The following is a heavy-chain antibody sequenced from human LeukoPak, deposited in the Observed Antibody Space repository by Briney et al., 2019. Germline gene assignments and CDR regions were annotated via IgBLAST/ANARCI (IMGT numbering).Heavy chain of an antibody. CDR3: ARDGWYKSYMDV. J-gene: IGHJ6*03. Sequence: GASVKVSCEASRYTFSGYYIHWVRQAPGQGLEWMGWIDPNSGGTNYAQKFQGRVTMTRKKSISTAYMELSRLRSDDTAVYYCARDGWYKSYMDVWGKGTTVIVSS. CDR2: IDPNSGGT. D-gene: IGHD6-19*01. CDR1: RYTFSGYY. V-gene: IGHV1-2*02.